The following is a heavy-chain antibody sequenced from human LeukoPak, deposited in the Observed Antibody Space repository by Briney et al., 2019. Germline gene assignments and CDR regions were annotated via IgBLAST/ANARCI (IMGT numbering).Heavy chain of an antibody. Sequence: PSETLSLTCTVSGGSISSSSYYWGWIRQPPGKGLEWIGSIYYSGSTYYNPPPKSRVTISVDTSKNQFSLKLSSVTAADTAVYYCARPAPRYYYGSGSYYFDYWGQGTLVTASS. CDR2: IYYSGST. CDR3: ARPAPRYYYGSGSYYFDY. J-gene: IGHJ4*02. V-gene: IGHV4-39*01. CDR1: GGSISSSSYY. D-gene: IGHD3-10*01.